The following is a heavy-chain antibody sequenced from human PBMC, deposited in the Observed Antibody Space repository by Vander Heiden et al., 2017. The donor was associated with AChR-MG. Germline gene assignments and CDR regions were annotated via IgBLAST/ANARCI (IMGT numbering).Heavy chain of an antibody. CDR2: IAWNGEE. CDR3: ARACEYGYGTPGYYYYMDV. J-gene: IGHJ6*03. Sequence: QVTLRESGPALVKPTQTLRLTCTVSGFSLNPGEMCVIWIRQTTGKALQWLALIAWNGEEYYSASLKTRLTISKDIPKNQVVLTGTNMDPVDTATYFCARACEYGYGTPGYYYYMDVWGKGTPVTVSS. CDR1: GFSLNPGEMC. V-gene: IGHV2-70*01. D-gene: IGHD5-18*01.